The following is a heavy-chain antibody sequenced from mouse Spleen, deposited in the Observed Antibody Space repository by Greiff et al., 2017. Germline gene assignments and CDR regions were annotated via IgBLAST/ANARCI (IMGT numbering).Heavy chain of an antibody. J-gene: IGHJ4*01. Sequence: EVKVVESGGGLVKLGGSLKLSCAASGFTFSSYYMSWVRQTPEKRLEWVATISSGGGSTYYPDSVKGRFTISRDNAKNTLYLQMSSLNSEDTAVYYCARDLDYENAMDYWGQGTSVTVSS. V-gene: IGHV5-6-4*01. D-gene: IGHD2-4*01. CDR2: ISSGGGST. CDR1: GFTFSSYY. CDR3: ARDLDYENAMDY.